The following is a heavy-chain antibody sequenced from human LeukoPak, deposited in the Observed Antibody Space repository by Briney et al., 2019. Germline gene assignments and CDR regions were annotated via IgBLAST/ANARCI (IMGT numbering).Heavy chain of an antibody. CDR3: AKDTSSYCGGDCYFNY. Sequence: GSLRLSCAASGFTFSSYAMSWVRQAPGKGLEWVSAISGSGGSTYYADSVKGRFTISRDDGKNSLYLQMNSLRAEDTAVYYCAKDTSSYCGGDCYFNYWGQGTLVTVSS. CDR1: GFTFSSYA. CDR2: ISGSGGST. J-gene: IGHJ4*02. V-gene: IGHV3-23*01. D-gene: IGHD2-21*02.